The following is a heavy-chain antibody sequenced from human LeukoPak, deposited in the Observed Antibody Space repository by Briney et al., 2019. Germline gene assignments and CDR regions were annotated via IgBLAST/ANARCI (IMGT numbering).Heavy chain of an antibody. J-gene: IGHJ4*02. Sequence: GGSLRLSCAASGFTFSSYGMHWVHQAPGKGLEWVAVISYDGSNKYYADSVKGRFTISRDNSKNTLYLQMNSLRAEDTAVYYCAKGRSGWAYYFDYWGQGTLVTVSS. D-gene: IGHD6-19*01. V-gene: IGHV3-30*18. CDR2: ISYDGSNK. CDR3: AKGRSGWAYYFDY. CDR1: GFTFSSYG.